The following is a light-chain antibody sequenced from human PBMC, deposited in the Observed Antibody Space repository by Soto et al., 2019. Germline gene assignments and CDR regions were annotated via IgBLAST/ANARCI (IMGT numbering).Light chain of an antibody. J-gene: IGKJ1*01. CDR1: QGISSY. Sequence: AIRMTQSPSSLSASTGDRVTITFRASQGISSYLAWYQPKPGKAPKLLIYAASTLQSGVPSRFSRSGSGIDFTLTNSCLQSEDFATYYCQQYYSYPRAFGQGTKVDIK. CDR3: QQYYSYPRA. CDR2: AAS. V-gene: IGKV1-8*01.